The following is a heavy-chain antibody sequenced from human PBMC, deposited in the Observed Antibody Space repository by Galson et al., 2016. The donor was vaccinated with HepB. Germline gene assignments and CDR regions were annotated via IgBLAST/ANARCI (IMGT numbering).Heavy chain of an antibody. J-gene: IGHJ4*02. D-gene: IGHD2-15*01. V-gene: IGHV3-7*01. CDR3: ARRSCTAGRCYSASYLCFDS. CDR2: IKPDGSEK. Sequence: SLRLSCADSTFTFSNYWMTWVRQAPGKVLEWVANIKPDGSEKYYVDSVKGRFTISRDNAKNSLYLQMNSLRAEDTAVYYCARRSCTAGRCYSASYLCFDSWGQGTLVTVSS. CDR1: TFTFSNYW.